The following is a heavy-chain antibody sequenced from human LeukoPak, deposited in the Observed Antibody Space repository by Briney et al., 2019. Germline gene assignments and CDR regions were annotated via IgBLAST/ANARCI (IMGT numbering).Heavy chain of an antibody. V-gene: IGHV1-18*01. CDR1: GYTFTSYG. Sequence: GSSVKVSCKASGYTFTSYGISWVRQAPGQGLEWIGWISAYNGNTNYAQKLQGRVTMTTDTSTSTAYMELRSLRSDDTAVYYCARRYYDYVWGSSPLDYWGQGTLVTVSS. CDR2: ISAYNGNT. D-gene: IGHD3-16*01. J-gene: IGHJ4*02. CDR3: ARRYYDYVWGSSPLDY.